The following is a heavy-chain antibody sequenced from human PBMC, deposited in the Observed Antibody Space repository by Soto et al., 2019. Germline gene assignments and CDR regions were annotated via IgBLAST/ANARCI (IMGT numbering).Heavy chain of an antibody. CDR1: GFSLSNSGVG. CDR3: ADRDSYSVSWDVGWFDS. CDR2: IYWDNDR. V-gene: IGHV2-5*02. D-gene: IGHD3-10*01. Sequence: QITLKESGPTLVEPTQTLTLTCSFSGFSLSNSGVGVGWFRQAPGKDLECLGIIYWDNDRRYKPSLKDRLSIRKNTSKNQVVVTMTYMAPLHTGTYYCADRDSYSVSWDVGWFDSWGQGTPVTVS. J-gene: IGHJ5*01.